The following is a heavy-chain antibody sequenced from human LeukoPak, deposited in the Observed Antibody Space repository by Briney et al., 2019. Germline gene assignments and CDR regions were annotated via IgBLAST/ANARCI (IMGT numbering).Heavy chain of an antibody. V-gene: IGHV3-23*01. J-gene: IGHJ4*02. CDR3: ARAQGYYDN. CDR2: TSGSGGST. Sequence: GGSLRLSCVASGFTFSSYGITWVRQAPGKGLEWVSGTSGSGGSTYYADSVKGRFTISRDNSKNTLYLQMNSLRAEDTAVYYCARAQGYYDNWGQGTLVTVSS. D-gene: IGHD2-15*01. CDR1: GFTFSSYG.